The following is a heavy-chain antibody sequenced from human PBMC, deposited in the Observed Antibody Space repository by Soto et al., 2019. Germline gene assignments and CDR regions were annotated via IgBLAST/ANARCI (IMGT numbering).Heavy chain of an antibody. V-gene: IGHV4-31*03. D-gene: IGHD6-13*01. J-gene: IGHJ5*02. CDR1: NGYINSGGFY. CDR2: IFHSGST. Sequence: QVQLQESGPGLLKPSQTLSLTCNVSNGYINSGGFYWSWIRQHPGKGLEWIGYIFHSGSTLYNPSLKSRVTLSADTSKNQLSLTLRSVTVADTAVYYCARGGIAGHWFDPWGQGILVTVSS. CDR3: ARGGIAGHWFDP.